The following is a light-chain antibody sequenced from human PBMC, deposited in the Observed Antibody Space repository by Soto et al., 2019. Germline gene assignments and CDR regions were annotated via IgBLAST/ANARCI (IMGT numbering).Light chain of an antibody. CDR1: QSILYSPNNKNY. CDR2: WAS. CDR3: QQYYTNSWS. Sequence: DIVMTQSAASLAVSPGERATINCKSRQSILYSPNNKNYLAWYQHKPGQPPKMLIYWASIRESGVPDRFSGSGSGTDFTLTISSLQSEDVAVYYCQQYYTNSWSFGQGTKVDIK. V-gene: IGKV4-1*01. J-gene: IGKJ1*01.